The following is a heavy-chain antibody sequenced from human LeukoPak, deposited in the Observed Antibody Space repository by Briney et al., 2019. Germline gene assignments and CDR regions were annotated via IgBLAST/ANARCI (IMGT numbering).Heavy chain of an antibody. CDR3: AREKVVIAATHYYGMDV. D-gene: IGHD2-15*01. CDR2: TYYRSKWYN. Sequence: SQTLSLTCAISGDRVSTNTAAWSWIRQSSSRGLEWLGRTYYRSKWYNYYAGSVKSRIIFNPDTSKNQFSLQLNSVTPEDTAVYYCAREKVVIAATHYYGMDVWGQGTTVTVSS. V-gene: IGHV6-1*01. J-gene: IGHJ6*02. CDR1: GDRVSTNTAA.